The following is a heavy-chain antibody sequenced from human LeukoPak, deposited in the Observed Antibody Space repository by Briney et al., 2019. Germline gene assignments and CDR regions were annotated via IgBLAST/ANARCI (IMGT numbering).Heavy chain of an antibody. Sequence: PGGSLRLSCAASGFTFSNYGMHWVRQAPGKGLEWVAVISYDGSNKYYADSVKGRFTISRDNSKNTLYPQMNSLRAEDTAVYYCATASGITMIAIPFDYWGQGTLVTVSS. D-gene: IGHD3-22*01. V-gene: IGHV3-30*03. J-gene: IGHJ4*02. CDR1: GFTFSNYG. CDR2: ISYDGSNK. CDR3: ATASGITMIAIPFDY.